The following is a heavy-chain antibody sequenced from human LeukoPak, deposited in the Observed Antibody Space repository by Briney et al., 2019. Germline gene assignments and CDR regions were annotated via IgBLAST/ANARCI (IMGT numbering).Heavy chain of an antibody. CDR2: IIPMFGTA. D-gene: IGHD6-25*01. CDR3: VRRQALRGRHRAFDP. V-gene: IGHV1-69*05. J-gene: IGHJ5*02. Sequence: ASVKVSCKASGGTFSNYAISWVRQAPGQGLERLGGIIPMFGTAKYAQKFQGRVTITTDEPTTTAYMGLISLRFEDTAVYYCVRRQALRGRHRAFDPWGQGTLVTVTS. CDR1: GGTFSNYA.